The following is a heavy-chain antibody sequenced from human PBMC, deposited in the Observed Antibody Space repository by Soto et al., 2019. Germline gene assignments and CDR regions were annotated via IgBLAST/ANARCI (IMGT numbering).Heavy chain of an antibody. CDR1: GGSSGGRGCH. J-gene: IGHJ5*02. D-gene: IGHD2-15*01. V-gene: IGHV4-31*02. Sequence: MLRHTRTVSGGSSGGRGCHRIWINQKPGQGLEWIGYIYYSGSTYYNPSLKSRVTISVDTSKNQFSLKLSSVTAADTAVYYCARDSFGVCSGGSCYLTSGFAPWGQGSLVIVSS. CDR3: ARDSFGVCSGGSCYLTSGFAP. CDR2: IYYSGST.